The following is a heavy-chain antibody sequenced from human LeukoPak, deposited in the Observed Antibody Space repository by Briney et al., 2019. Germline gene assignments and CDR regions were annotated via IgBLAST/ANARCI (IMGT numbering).Heavy chain of an antibody. J-gene: IGHJ4*02. V-gene: IGHV3-15*01. Sequence: KPGGPLRLSCATSGFTFSDGWMTWVRQARGKGLEWVGRIKTKGEGGTVDYAAPVKGRFTISRDDSKNTYYLQKNSLKTEDTAMYYCMSDLDNWGQGTPVTVSS. CDR2: IKTKGEGGTV. CDR1: GFTFSDGW. CDR3: MSDLDN.